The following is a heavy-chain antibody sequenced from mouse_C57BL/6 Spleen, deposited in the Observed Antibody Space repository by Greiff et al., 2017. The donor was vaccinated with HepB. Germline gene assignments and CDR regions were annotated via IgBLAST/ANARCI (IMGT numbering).Heavy chain of an antibody. CDR3: ARRGALHDYDGSWFAY. CDR1: GYTFTSYW. J-gene: IGHJ3*01. Sequence: QVQLQQPGAELVMPGASVKLSCKASGYTFTSYWMHWVKQRPGQGLEWIGEIDPSDSYTNYNQKFKGKSTLTVDTSSSTAYMQLSSLTSEDSAVYYCARRGALHDYDGSWFAYWGQGTLVTVSA. CDR2: IDPSDSYT. D-gene: IGHD2-4*01. V-gene: IGHV1-69*01.